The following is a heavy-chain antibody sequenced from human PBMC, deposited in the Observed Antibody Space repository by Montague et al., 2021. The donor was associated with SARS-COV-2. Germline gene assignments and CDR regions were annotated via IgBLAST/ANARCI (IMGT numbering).Heavy chain of an antibody. CDR3: ARWYYGSGSYPH. J-gene: IGHJ4*02. D-gene: IGHD3-10*01. V-gene: IGHV4-38-2*01. CDR1: GYSISSGYY. CDR2: IYHSGGT. Sequence: SETLSLTCPVSGYSISSGYYWGWIRQPPGKGLEWIGNIYHSGGTYYNPSLKSRVTVSVDTSKNQFSLRLSSVTAADTAVYYCARWYYGSGSYPHWGQGTLVTVSS.